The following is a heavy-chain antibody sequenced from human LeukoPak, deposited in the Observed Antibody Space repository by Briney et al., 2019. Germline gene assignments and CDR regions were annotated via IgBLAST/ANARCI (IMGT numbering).Heavy chain of an antibody. D-gene: IGHD3-3*01. CDR1: GGSISGYF. J-gene: IGHJ1*01. CDR3: ARHRSPLESFHH. Sequence: SETLSLTCTVSGGSISGYFWSWIRQTSGKGLEWIGYIHYSGATNYNPSLKSRVTMSVDTSKDQFSLKLSSVNAADTAMYYCARHRSPLESFHHWGQGTLVTVSS. CDR2: IHYSGAT. V-gene: IGHV4-59*08.